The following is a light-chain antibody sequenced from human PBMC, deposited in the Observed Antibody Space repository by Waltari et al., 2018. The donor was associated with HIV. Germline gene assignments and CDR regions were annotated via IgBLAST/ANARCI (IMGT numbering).Light chain of an antibody. CDR2: DVS. Sequence: QSALTQPRSVSGSPGQSVTISCTGTSSDVGGYNYVSWYQQHPGKAPKLMIFDVSNRPSGGPDRFSGYRSGNTASLTISGLQAEDEADYYCCSYAGSYTYVFGTGTKVTVL. J-gene: IGLJ1*01. CDR1: SSDVGGYNY. V-gene: IGLV2-11*01. CDR3: CSYAGSYTYV.